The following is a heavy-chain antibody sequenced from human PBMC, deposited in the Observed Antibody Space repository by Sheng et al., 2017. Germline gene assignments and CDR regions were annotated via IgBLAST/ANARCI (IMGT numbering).Heavy chain of an antibody. CDR1: GFTFSSYA. CDR3: AKVIMITFGGRLVPLPWGRRERNLRFD. CDR2: ISGSGGST. J-gene: IGHJ5*02. Sequence: EVQLLESGGGLVQPGGSLRLSCAASGFTFSSYAMSWVRQAPGKGLEWVSAISGSGGSTYYADSVKGRFTISRDNSKNTLYLQMNSLRAEDTAVYYCAKVIMITFGGRLVPLPWGRRERNLRFD. V-gene: IGHV3-23*01. D-gene: IGHD3-16*01.